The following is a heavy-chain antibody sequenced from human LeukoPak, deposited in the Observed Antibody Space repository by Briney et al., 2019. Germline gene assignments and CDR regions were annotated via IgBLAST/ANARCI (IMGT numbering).Heavy chain of an antibody. CDR3: ARDRSADSSGWYPLDY. J-gene: IGHJ4*02. CDR1: GFTFSSYA. Sequence: GRSLRLSCAASGFTFSSYAMHWVRQAPGKGLEWVAVISYDGSNKYYADSVKGRFTISRDNSKNTLYLQMNSLRAEDTAVYYCARDRSADSSGWYPLDYWGQGTLVTVSS. V-gene: IGHV3-30-3*01. CDR2: ISYDGSNK. D-gene: IGHD6-19*01.